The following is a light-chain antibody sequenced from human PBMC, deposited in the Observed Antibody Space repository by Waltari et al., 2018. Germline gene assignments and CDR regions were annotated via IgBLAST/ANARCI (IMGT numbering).Light chain of an antibody. V-gene: IGLV4-69*01. CDR2: VNSDGSH. CDR1: SGHSSNV. J-gene: IGLJ3*02. Sequence: QLVVTQSPSASASLGASVKLTCTLSSGHSSNVIAWLQQQPEKGPRYLMKVNSDGSHSKGDEIPDRFSGSSSGAERYLTISNLQYEDEADYYCQTGGHGTWVFGGGTKLTVL. CDR3: QTGGHGTWV.